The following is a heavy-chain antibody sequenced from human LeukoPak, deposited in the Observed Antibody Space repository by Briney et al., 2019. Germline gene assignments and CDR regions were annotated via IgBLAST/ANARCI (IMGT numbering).Heavy chain of an antibody. CDR2: IYYSGST. D-gene: IGHD1-1*01. Sequence: SETLSLTCTVSGGSIRSNSYYWGWIRQPPGKGLEWLGRIYYSGSTYYINPSLKSRATISVDTSKNQISLKLSSVTAADTAVSFCARGRVSSSTWYSTYYYYFYMDVWGKGTTVTVSS. V-gene: IGHV4-39*07. CDR3: ARGRVSSSTWYSTYYYYFYMDV. CDR1: GGSIRSNSYY. J-gene: IGHJ6*03.